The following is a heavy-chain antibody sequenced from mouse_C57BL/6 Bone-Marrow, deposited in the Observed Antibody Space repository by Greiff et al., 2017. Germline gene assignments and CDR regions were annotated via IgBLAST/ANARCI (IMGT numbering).Heavy chain of an antibody. Sequence: VQLQQPGAELVKPGASVKLSSKASGYTFPSYWMHWVKQRPGRGLEWIGRIDPNSGGTKYNAKFKRKAILTVDKPSSPAYMQISSLTSEDSAVYYCARGGYDGGYYFYYWGQGTTLTFSS. J-gene: IGHJ2*01. CDR3: ARGGYDGGYYFYY. D-gene: IGHD2-2*01. CDR1: GYTFPSYW. CDR2: IDPNSGGT. V-gene: IGHV1-62-3*01.